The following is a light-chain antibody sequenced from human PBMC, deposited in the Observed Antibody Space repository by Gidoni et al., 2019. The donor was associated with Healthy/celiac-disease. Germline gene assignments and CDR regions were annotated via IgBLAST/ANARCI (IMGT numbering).Light chain of an antibody. Sequence: SYELTQPLSVSVALGQTARITCGGNNIGSKNVHWYQQKPGQASVLVIYRDSNRPSGIPERFSGSNSGNTATLTISRAQAGDEADYYCQVWDSSHVVFGGGTKLTVL. CDR2: RDS. J-gene: IGLJ2*01. CDR1: NIGSKN. V-gene: IGLV3-9*01. CDR3: QVWDSSHVV.